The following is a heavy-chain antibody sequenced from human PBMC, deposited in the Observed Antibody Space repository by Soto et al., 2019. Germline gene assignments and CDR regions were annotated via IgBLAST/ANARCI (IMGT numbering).Heavy chain of an antibody. CDR2: ISYDGSNK. D-gene: IGHD5-12*01. J-gene: IGHJ3*02. CDR3: ARGTWTNDAFDI. V-gene: IGHV3-30-3*01. CDR1: GFTFSSYA. Sequence: PGGSLRLSCAASGFTFSSYAMHWVRQAPGKGLEWVAVISYDGSNKYYADSVKGRFTISRDNSKNTLYLQMNSLRAEDTAVYYCARGTWTNDAFDIWGQGTMVT.